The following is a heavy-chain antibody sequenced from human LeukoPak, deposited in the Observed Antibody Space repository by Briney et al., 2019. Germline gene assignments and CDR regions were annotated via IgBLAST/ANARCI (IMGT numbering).Heavy chain of an antibody. V-gene: IGHV1-18*01. D-gene: IGHD6-13*01. CDR1: GDTFTSHG. J-gene: IGHJ4*02. Sequence: ASVKVSCKASGDTFTSHGISWVRQAPGQGLEWMGWSSACNGNTNYAQKFQGRVTMITDTSTSTAYMELRSLRSDDTAVYYCARDRQQLVLPFDYWGQGTLVTVSS. CDR3: ARDRQQLVLPFDY. CDR2: SSACNGNT.